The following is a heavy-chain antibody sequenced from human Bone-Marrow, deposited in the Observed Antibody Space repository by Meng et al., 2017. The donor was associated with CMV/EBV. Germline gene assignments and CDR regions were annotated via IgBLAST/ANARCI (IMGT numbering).Heavy chain of an antibody. Sequence: TCAVYGGSFTGYYYSWIRQSPEKGLEWIGEINHSGSTNYSPSLKSRATISVDTSRNQLSLKLNSVTAADTAVYYCARARWLKYYFDHWGQGTLVTVSS. J-gene: IGHJ4*02. D-gene: IGHD5-12*01. V-gene: IGHV4-34*01. CDR1: GGSFTGYY. CDR3: ARARWLKYYFDH. CDR2: INHSGST.